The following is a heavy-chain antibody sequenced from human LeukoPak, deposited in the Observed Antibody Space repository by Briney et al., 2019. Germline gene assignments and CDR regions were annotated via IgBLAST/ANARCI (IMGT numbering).Heavy chain of an antibody. CDR2: ISAYNGNT. Sequence: ASVKVSCKASGHSFTSNGISWVRQAPGQGLEWMGWISAYNGNTNYAQKLQGRVTMTTDTSTSTAYMELRSLRSDYTAVYYCARDTGESFDYWGQGTLVTVSS. D-gene: IGHD4-17*01. CDR1: GHSFTSNG. J-gene: IGHJ4*02. CDR3: ARDTGESFDY. V-gene: IGHV1-18*01.